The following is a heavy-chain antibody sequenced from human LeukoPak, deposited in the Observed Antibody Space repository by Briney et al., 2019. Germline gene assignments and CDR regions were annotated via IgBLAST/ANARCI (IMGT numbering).Heavy chain of an antibody. V-gene: IGHV3-21*01. CDR3: ARGSSNSGSYFDHFDF. CDR1: GFRFSSHS. CDR2: SSTSSIYI. J-gene: IGHJ4*02. Sequence: GGSLRLSCAGSGFRFSSHSMNWVRQAPGKGLEWVASSSTSSIYIHYADSVKGRFTISRDNARNSLYLQVSTLRAEDTAVYYCARGSSNSGSYFDHFDFWGQGTPVTVSS. D-gene: IGHD1-26*01.